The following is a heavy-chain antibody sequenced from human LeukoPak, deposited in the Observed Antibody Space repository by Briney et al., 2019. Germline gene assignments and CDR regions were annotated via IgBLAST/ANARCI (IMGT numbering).Heavy chain of an antibody. CDR2: FKSKTDGGTT. D-gene: IGHD6-13*01. CDR1: GFIFSNAW. V-gene: IGHV3-15*01. CDR3: ASNWEGIGSGYSSSA. Sequence: GGSLRLSCAASGFIFSNAWMNWVRQAPGKGLEWVGHFKSKTDGGTTDYAAPVKGRFTISRDDSKSMVYLQMNSLRAEDTAVYYCASNWEGIGSGYSSSAWGQGTLVTVSS. J-gene: IGHJ5*02.